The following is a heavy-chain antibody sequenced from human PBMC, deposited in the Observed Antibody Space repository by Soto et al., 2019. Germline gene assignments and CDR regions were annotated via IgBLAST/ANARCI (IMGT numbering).Heavy chain of an antibody. Sequence: LRLSCAASGFTFSSYAMSWVRQAPGKGLEWVSAISGSGGSTYYADSVKGRFTISRDNSKNTLYLQMNSLRAEDTAVYYCAKDRGYCSGGSCYPVRYYYYGMDVWGQGTTVTVSS. CDR2: ISGSGGST. D-gene: IGHD2-15*01. CDR3: AKDRGYCSGGSCYPVRYYYYGMDV. V-gene: IGHV3-23*01. CDR1: GFTFSSYA. J-gene: IGHJ6*02.